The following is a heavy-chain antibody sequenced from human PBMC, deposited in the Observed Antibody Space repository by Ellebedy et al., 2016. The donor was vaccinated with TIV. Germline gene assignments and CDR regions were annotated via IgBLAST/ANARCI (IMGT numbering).Heavy chain of an antibody. J-gene: IGHJ4*02. CDR3: AREQSLSDNRGRYSGFLDY. D-gene: IGHD2-15*01. Sequence: GESLKISCAASGFIFSNYAVHWVRQTPGKGLEWVAVISDDGNLKFYADSVKGRFTISRDNSKNTVFLQMNSLRIEDTAVFYCAREQSLSDNRGRYSGFLDYWGQGTLVTVSS. CDR1: GFIFSNYA. CDR2: ISDDGNLK. V-gene: IGHV3-30*04.